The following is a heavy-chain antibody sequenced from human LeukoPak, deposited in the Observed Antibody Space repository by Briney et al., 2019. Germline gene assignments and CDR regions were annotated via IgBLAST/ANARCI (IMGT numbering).Heavy chain of an antibody. CDR1: DDSITMYY. J-gene: IGHJ6*03. D-gene: IGHD1-1*01. CDR2: VDHTGST. Sequence: RPSETLSLTCSVSDDSITMYYWTWLRQSPGKGLEWIGYVDHTGSTNFNPSLNGRVSISRDTTKNLFSLRLRSVTAADTAVYFCARGRVSSSTWYSTYYYYFYMDVWGKGTTVTVSS. CDR3: ARGRVSSSTWYSTYYYYFYMDV. V-gene: IGHV4-59*01.